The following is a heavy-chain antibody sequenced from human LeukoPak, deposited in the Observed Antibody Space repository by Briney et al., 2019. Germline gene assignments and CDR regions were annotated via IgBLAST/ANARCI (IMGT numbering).Heavy chain of an antibody. CDR2: INPNSGGT. CDR1: GYTFTGYY. J-gene: IGHJ1*01. Sequence: ASVKVSCKASGYTFTGYYMHWVRQAPGQGLEWMGWINPNSGGTNYAQKLQGRVTMTTDTSTSTAYMELRSLRSDDTAVYYCATDKQWLVPRSEYFQHWGQGTLVTVSS. V-gene: IGHV1-2*02. D-gene: IGHD6-19*01. CDR3: ATDKQWLVPRSEYFQH.